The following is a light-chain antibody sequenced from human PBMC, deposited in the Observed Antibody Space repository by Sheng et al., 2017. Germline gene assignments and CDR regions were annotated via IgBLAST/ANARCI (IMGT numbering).Light chain of an antibody. J-gene: IGKJ3*01. CDR3: QQFYMIPFT. CDR1: EGFTNA. V-gene: IGKV1-NL1*01. Sequence: IQMTQSPSSLSASVGDRVTITCRASEGFTNALAWYQHKPGQAPKLLVYAASRLADGVPTRFTAGGSGTEYTLTINNLQPDDFALYYCQQFYMIPFTFGPGTKVDIK. CDR2: AAS.